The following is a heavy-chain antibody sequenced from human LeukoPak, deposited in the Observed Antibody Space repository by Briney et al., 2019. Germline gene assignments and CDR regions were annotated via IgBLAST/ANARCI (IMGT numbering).Heavy chain of an antibody. CDR3: ARETETAAAWFDP. Sequence: SETLSLTCTVSGGSVSSGSYYWSWIRQPAGKGLEWIGRIYTSGSTNYNPSLKSRVTVSVDTSKNQFSLKLSSVTAADTAVYYCARETETAAAWFDPWGQGTLVTVSS. D-gene: IGHD2-2*01. V-gene: IGHV4-61*10. CDR2: IYTSGST. J-gene: IGHJ5*02. CDR1: GGSVSSGSYY.